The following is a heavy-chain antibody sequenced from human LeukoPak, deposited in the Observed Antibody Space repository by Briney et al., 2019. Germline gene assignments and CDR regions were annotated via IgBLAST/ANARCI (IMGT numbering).Heavy chain of an antibody. V-gene: IGHV1-18*01. D-gene: IGHD6-19*01. J-gene: IGHJ4*02. CDR3: ARDPRAVADTGVATYNY. CDR2: ISAYNADT. Sequence: ASVKVSCKASGYTFTSYGISWMRQAPGQGLEWMGWISAYNADTNYAQKLQGRVTMTTDTSTNTAYTELRSLRSDDTAMYYCARDPRAVADTGVATYNYWGQGTLVTVSS. CDR1: GYTFTSYG.